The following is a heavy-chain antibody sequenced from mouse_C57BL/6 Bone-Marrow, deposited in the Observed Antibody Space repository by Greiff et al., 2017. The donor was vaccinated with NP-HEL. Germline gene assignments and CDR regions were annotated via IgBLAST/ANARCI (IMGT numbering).Heavy chain of an antibody. V-gene: IGHV5-4*03. J-gene: IGHJ1*03. CDR1: GFTFSSYA. D-gene: IGHD1-1*01. CDR2: ISDGGSYT. Sequence: EVKLVESGGGLVKPGGSLKLSCAASGFTFSSYAMSWVRQTPEKRLEWVATISDGGSYTYYPDNVKGRFTISRDNAKNNLYLQMSHLKSEDTAMYYCARAVVATRYFDVWGTGTTVTVSS. CDR3: ARAVVATRYFDV.